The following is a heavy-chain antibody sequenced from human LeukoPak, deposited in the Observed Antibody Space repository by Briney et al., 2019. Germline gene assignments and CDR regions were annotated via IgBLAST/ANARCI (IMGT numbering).Heavy chain of an antibody. CDR2: IYYSGST. CDR1: GGSASSGSYY. D-gene: IGHD6-13*01. J-gene: IGHJ6*02. CDR3: AVIAAHYYYGMDV. V-gene: IGHV4-61*01. Sequence: SETLSLTCTVSGGSASSGSYYWSGIRQPPGKGLEWIGYIYYSGSTNYNPSLKSRVTISVDTSKNQFSLKLSSVTAADTAVYYCAVIAAHYYYGMDVWGQGTTVTVSS.